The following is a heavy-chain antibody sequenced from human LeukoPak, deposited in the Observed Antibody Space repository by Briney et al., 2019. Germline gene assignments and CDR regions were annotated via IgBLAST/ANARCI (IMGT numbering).Heavy chain of an antibody. J-gene: IGHJ4*02. CDR2: IYHSGST. CDR3: ARRYLYDTSGHGTYYFDY. Sequence: SETLSLTCIVSGYSINSGYHWGWIRQPPGKGLEWIGSIYHSGSTYYNPSLKSRVTISIDTSKNQFSLKLSSVTAADTAVYYCARRYLYDTSGHGTYYFDYWGQGTLVTVSS. CDR1: GYSINSGYH. D-gene: IGHD3-22*01. V-gene: IGHV4-38-2*02.